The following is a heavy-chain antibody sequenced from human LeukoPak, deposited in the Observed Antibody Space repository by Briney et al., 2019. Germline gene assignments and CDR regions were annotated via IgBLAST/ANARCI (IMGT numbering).Heavy chain of an antibody. V-gene: IGHV3-21*01. D-gene: IGHD3-10*01. CDR2: ISSSSSYI. Sequence: PGGSLRLSCAASGFTFSSYSMNWVRQAPGKGLEWVSSISSSSSYIYYADSVKGQFTISRDNAKNSLYLQMNNLRAEDTAVYYCAKVAMVRGVIANYFDYWGQGTLVTVSS. CDR3: AKVAMVRGVIANYFDY. J-gene: IGHJ4*02. CDR1: GFTFSSYS.